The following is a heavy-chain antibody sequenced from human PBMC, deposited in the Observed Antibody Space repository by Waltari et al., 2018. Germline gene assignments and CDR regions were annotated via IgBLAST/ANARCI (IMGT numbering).Heavy chain of an antibody. CDR1: GGSFSGYY. V-gene: IGHV4-34*01. CDR2: INHSGST. CDR3: ARDRGVPAGMDV. J-gene: IGHJ6*02. Sequence: QVQLQQWGAGLLKPSETLSLTCAVYGGSFSGYYWSWIRQPPGKGLEWIGEINHSGSTNYNPSLKSRVTISVDTSKNQFSLKLSSVTAADTAVYYCARDRGVPAGMDVWGQGTTVTVSS.